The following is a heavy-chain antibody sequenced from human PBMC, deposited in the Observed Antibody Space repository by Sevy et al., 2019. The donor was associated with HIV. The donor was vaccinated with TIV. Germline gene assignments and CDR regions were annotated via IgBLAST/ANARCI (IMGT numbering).Heavy chain of an antibody. V-gene: IGHV3-49*04. CDR2: MRSKAFAGTT. CDR1: GFTLGDYA. D-gene: IGHD5-18*01. J-gene: IGHJ4*02. CDR3: VRSRLLGYTAMIPDY. Sequence: GESLKISCTTSGFTLGDYAMSWVRQAPGKGLEWVGFMRSKAFAGTTDYAASVQGRFTISTDDSKATARLQMNSLRTEDTCVYYCVRSRLLGYTAMIPDYWGQGTLVTVSS.